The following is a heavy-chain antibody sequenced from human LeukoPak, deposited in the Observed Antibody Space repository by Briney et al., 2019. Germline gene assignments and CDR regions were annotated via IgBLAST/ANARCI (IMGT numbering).Heavy chain of an antibody. J-gene: IGHJ4*02. CDR2: ISWNSGSI. Sequence: GGSLRLSCAASGFTFDDYAMHWVRQAPGRGLEWVSGISWNSGSIDYADSVKGRFTISRDNAKNSLYLQMNSLRAEDTALYYCAKAIAVAGKGFDYWGQGTLVTVSS. V-gene: IGHV3-9*01. CDR3: AKAIAVAGKGFDY. D-gene: IGHD6-19*01. CDR1: GFTFDDYA.